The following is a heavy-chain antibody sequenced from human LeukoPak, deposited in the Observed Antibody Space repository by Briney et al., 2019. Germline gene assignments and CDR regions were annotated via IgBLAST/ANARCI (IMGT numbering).Heavy chain of an antibody. CDR3: ARDVPLGPNYDSSGYPHYYGMDV. CDR2: IYSGGST. CDR1: GFTVSSNY. D-gene: IGHD3-22*01. Sequence: GGSLRLSCAASGFTVSSNYMSWVRQAPGKGLEWVSVIYSGGSTYYADSVKGRFTISRDNSKNTLYLQMNSLRAEDTAVYYCARDVPLGPNYDSSGYPHYYGMDVWGQGTTVTVSS. V-gene: IGHV3-66*01. J-gene: IGHJ6*02.